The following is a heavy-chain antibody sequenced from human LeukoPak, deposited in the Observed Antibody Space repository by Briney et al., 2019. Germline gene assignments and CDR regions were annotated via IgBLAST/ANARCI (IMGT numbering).Heavy chain of an antibody. Sequence: KSSETLSLTCTVSGGSISSYYWSWIRQPPGKGLEWIGYIYYSGSTNYNPSLKSRVTISVDTSKNQFSLKLSSVTAADTAVYYCARAPIVVVPAASNWFDPWGQGTLVTVSS. CDR2: IYYSGST. J-gene: IGHJ5*02. CDR3: ARAPIVVVPAASNWFDP. CDR1: GGSISSYY. D-gene: IGHD2-2*01. V-gene: IGHV4-59*08.